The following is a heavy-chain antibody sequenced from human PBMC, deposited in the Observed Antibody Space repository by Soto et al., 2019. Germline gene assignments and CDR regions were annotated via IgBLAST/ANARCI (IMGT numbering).Heavy chain of an antibody. CDR1: GFTFSSYS. V-gene: IGHV3-21*01. CDR2: ISSSSYI. Sequence: GESLKISCAASGFTFSSYSMNWVRQAPGKGLEWVSSISSSSYIYYADSVKGRFTISRDNAKNSLYLQMNSLRAEDTAVYYCASDDSSGYYSIDYWGQGTLVTVSS. CDR3: ASDDSSGYYSIDY. D-gene: IGHD3-22*01. J-gene: IGHJ4*02.